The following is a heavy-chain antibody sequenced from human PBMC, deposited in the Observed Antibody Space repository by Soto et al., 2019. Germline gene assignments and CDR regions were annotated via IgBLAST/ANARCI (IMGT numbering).Heavy chain of an antibody. D-gene: IGHD2-2*01. CDR2: IYYSGST. CDR1: GGCISSSSYY. Sequence: SETLSLTCTVSGGCISSSSYYWGWIRQPPGKGLEWIGSIYYSGSTYYNPSLKSRVTISVDTSKNQFSLKLSFVTAADTAVYYCARHRIVVVPAAIDYWGQGTLVTVSS. V-gene: IGHV4-39*01. CDR3: ARHRIVVVPAAIDY. J-gene: IGHJ4*02.